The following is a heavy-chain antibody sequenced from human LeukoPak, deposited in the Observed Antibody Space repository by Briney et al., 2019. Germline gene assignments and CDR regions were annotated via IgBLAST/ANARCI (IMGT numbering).Heavy chain of an antibody. CDR2: ISGGGVST. J-gene: IGHJ4*02. CDR1: GFTFSNYG. D-gene: IGHD2-8*01. V-gene: IGHV3-23*01. Sequence: GGSLRLSCAASGFTFSNYGMNWVRQAPGKGLEWVSVISGGGVSTYYADSVKGRFTISRDNSKNTLYLQMNSLRAEDTAVYYCAKWARYCTNGVCYYFDYWGQGTLVTVSS. CDR3: AKWARYCTNGVCYYFDY.